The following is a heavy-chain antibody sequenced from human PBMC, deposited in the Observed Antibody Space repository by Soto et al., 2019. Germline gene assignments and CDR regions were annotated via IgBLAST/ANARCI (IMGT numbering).Heavy chain of an antibody. CDR2: ISSNGGST. D-gene: IGHD6-25*01. V-gene: IGHV3-64D*08. Sequence: PGGSLRLSCSASGYTFCTYAMHWVRQAPGKGLEYVSAISSNGGSTYYADSVKGRFTISRDSSRNTLYLQMSSLTAEDTAVYYCVILAAHGYWGQGTLVIVSS. J-gene: IGHJ4*02. CDR3: VILAAHGY. CDR1: GYTFCTYA.